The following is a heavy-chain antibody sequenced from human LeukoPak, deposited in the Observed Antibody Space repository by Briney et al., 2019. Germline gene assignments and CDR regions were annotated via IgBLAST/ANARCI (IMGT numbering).Heavy chain of an antibody. J-gene: IGHJ3*02. CDR1: GFTFSSYG. Sequence: GGSLRLSCAASGFTFSSYGMHWVRQAPGKGLEWVAVISYDGSNKYYADSVKGRFTISRDNSKNTLYLQMNSLRAEDTAVYYCAKDRGQIQLHAFDIWGQGTMVTVSS. D-gene: IGHD5-18*01. CDR2: ISYDGSNK. CDR3: AKDRGQIQLHAFDI. V-gene: IGHV3-30*18.